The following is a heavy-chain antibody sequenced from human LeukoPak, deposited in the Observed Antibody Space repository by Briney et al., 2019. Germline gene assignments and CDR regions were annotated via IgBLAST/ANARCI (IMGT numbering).Heavy chain of an antibody. J-gene: IGHJ4*02. CDR2: IIPIFGTA. Sequence: SVKVSCKASGGTFSSYAISWVRQAPGQGLEWMGGIIPIFGTANYAQKLQGRVTITADESTSTAYMELSSLRSEDTAVYYCARGVWYCSSTSCPSLDYWGQGTLVTVSS. D-gene: IGHD2-2*01. CDR3: ARGVWYCSSTSCPSLDY. V-gene: IGHV1-69*13. CDR1: GGTFSSYA.